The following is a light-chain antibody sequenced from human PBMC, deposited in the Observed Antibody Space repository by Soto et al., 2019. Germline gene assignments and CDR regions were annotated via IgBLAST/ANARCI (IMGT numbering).Light chain of an antibody. J-gene: IGKJ1*01. V-gene: IGKV3-11*01. CDR1: QYINTR. Sequence: EIVLTQSPATLSSFPGDRVTLSCRASQYINTRLAWYQHRPGQAPRLLIYQTSIRAAGIPARFSASGSGTDFTLTISDVRPEEFALYYCHQRQSWPRTFGQGTKVDIK. CDR2: QTS. CDR3: HQRQSWPRT.